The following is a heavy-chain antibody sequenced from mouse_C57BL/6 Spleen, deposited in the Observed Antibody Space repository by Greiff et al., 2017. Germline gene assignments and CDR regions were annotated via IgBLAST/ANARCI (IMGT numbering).Heavy chain of an antibody. D-gene: IGHD2-2*01. CDR3: VQEKTYGYDDEGYYAMDY. Sequence: QVQLQQSGAELVKPGASVKISCKASGYAFSSYWMNWVKQRPGKGLEWIGQIYPGDGDTNYNGKFKGKATLTADKSSSTAYMQLSSLTSEDSAVYYCVQEKTYGYDDEGYYAMDYWGQGTSVTVSS. J-gene: IGHJ4*01. CDR1: GYAFSSYW. V-gene: IGHV1-80*01. CDR2: IYPGDGDT.